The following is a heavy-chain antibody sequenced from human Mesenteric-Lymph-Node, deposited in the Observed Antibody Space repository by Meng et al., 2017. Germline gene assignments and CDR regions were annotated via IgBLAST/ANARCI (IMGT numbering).Heavy chain of an antibody. CDR1: GFTFDDYA. Sequence: SLKISCAASGFTFDDYAMHWVRQAPGKGLEWVSGISWNSGSIGYADSVQGRFTISRDNAKNSLYLQMNSLRAEDTAVYYCARERSSGYSKYYYYGMDVWGQGTTVTVSS. V-gene: IGHV3-9*01. CDR2: ISWNSGSI. J-gene: IGHJ6*02. CDR3: ARERSSGYSKYYYYGMDV. D-gene: IGHD3-22*01.